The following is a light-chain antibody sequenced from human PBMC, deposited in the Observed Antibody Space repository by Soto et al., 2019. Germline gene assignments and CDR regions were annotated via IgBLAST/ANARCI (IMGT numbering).Light chain of an antibody. CDR1: QSVNSN. V-gene: IGKV3D-15*01. CDR3: QQYNYWPWT. Sequence: EIVMTLSTASLSVSPGEGATLSCRASQSVNSNLAWYQQKPGQAPRLLIFGASTRAPGIPSGFSGSGSGTEFTLTISSLQSEDFAVYYCQQYNYWPWTFGQGTKVDIK. CDR2: GAS. J-gene: IGKJ1*01.